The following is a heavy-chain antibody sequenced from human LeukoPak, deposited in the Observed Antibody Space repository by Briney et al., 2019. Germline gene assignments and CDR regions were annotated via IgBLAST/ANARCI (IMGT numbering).Heavy chain of an antibody. CDR3: ARLSSHYGDYKVDP. V-gene: IGHV1-46*01. J-gene: IGHJ5*02. CDR2: TNPSGGST. CDR1: GYSFINYY. D-gene: IGHD4-17*01. Sequence: ASVKVSCKASGYSFINYYIHWVRQAPGQGLEWMGITNPSGGSTSYAQKFQGRVTMTRDMSTSTVYMELNSLRSEDTAVYYCARLSSHYGDYKVDPWGQGTLVTVSS.